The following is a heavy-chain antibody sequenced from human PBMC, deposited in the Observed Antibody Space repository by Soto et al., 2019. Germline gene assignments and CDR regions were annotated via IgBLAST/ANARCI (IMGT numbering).Heavy chain of an antibody. V-gene: IGHV1-8*01. CDR3: ARERTGPTDFGY. D-gene: IGHD1-7*01. CDR2: MNPNSGNP. CDR1: GYTCTSYD. J-gene: IGHJ4*01. Sequence: QVQRVQSGAEVKKPGASVKVSCKASGYTCTSYDINWVRQATGQGLEWMGWMNPNSGNPAYAQKSPGKVTTTRDSSISTSYMELRSLRSEETAVYYCARERTGPTDFGYWCQGTLITVSS.